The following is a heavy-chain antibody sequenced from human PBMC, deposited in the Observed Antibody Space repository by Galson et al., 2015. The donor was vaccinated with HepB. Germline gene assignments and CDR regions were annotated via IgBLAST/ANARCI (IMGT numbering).Heavy chain of an antibody. CDR1: GFTFSSYW. V-gene: IGHV3-7*03. D-gene: IGHD3-16*01. CDR3: ARLTSLDY. J-gene: IGHJ4*02. Sequence: SLRLSCAASGFTFSSYWMSWVRQAPGKGLEWVANIKEDGSDKNYVDSVKGRFTISRDNAKNSLYLQMNSLRAEDTAVYYCARLTSLDYWGQGTLVTVSS. CDR2: IKEDGSDK.